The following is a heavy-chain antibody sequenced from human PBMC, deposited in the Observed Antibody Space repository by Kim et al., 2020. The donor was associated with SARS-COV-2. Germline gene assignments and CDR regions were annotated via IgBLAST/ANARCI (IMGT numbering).Heavy chain of an antibody. V-gene: IGHV3-30*18. CDR1: GFTFTSYG. Sequence: GGSLRLSCAASGFTFTSYGMHWVRQAPGKGLEWVAVISYDGSNKFYADSVKGRFTISRDNSQNTMYLQMNSLRDEATAVYYCAKDALSGSGMPADYWGQG. CDR3: AKDALSGSGMPADY. D-gene: IGHD1-1*01. J-gene: IGHJ4*02. CDR2: ISYDGSNK.